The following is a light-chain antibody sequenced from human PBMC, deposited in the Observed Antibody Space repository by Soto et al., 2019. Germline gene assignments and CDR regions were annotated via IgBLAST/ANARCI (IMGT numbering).Light chain of an antibody. J-gene: IGKJ5*01. CDR3: QQRSNWPEKIT. V-gene: IGKV3-11*01. CDR1: QSVSSY. CDR2: DTF. Sequence: DIVLTQSPATLSVAPGERATLSCRASQSVSSYLAWYQQKPGQAPRLVIYDTFKRAAGIPARFSGGGSGTDFTLTISGLEPEDFAVYYCQQRSNWPEKITFGQGTRLEIK.